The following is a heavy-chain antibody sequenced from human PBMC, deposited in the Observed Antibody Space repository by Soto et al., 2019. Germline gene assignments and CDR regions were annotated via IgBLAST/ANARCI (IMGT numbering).Heavy chain of an antibody. CDR3: ARDNPFDY. D-gene: IGHD1-20*01. V-gene: IGHV4-34*01. Sequence: QVQLQQWGAGLLKPSETLSLICAVYGGSFSGYYWSWIRQPPGKGLEWIGEINHSGSTNYNPSLKSRVTISVDTSKNQFSLKLSSVTAADTAVYYCARDNPFDYWGQGTLVTVSS. CDR1: GGSFSGYY. J-gene: IGHJ4*02. CDR2: INHSGST.